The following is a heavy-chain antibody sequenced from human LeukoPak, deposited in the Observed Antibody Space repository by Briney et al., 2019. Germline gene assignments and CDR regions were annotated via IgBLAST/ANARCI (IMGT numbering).Heavy chain of an antibody. Sequence: PGGSLRLSCAASEFTFSNYWMHWVRQAPGEGLVWVSRIDNDGRDTIYADSVKGRFTISRDNGKNTLYLQMNSLRAEDTAVYYCARGGYHHGFDIWGQGTLVTVSS. CDR3: ARGGYHHGFDI. V-gene: IGHV3-74*01. D-gene: IGHD1-14*01. J-gene: IGHJ3*02. CDR1: EFTFSNYW. CDR2: IDNDGRDT.